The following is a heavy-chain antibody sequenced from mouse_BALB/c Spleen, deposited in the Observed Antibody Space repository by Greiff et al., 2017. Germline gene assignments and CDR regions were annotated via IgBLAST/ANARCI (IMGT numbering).Heavy chain of an antibody. J-gene: IGHJ3*01. CDR1: GYAFSSYW. V-gene: IGHV1-80*01. CDR2: IYPGDGDT. CDR3: AREGERAY. Sequence: VQLQQSGAELVRPGSSVKLSCKASGYAFSSYWMNWVKQRPGQGLEWIGQIYPGDGDTNYNGKFKGKATLTADKSSSTAYMQLSSLTSEDSAVYFCAREGERAYWGQGTLVTVSA.